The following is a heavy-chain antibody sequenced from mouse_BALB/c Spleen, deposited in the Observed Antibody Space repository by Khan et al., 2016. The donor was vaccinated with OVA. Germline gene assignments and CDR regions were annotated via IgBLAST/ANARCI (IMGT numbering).Heavy chain of an antibody. CDR3: SCYSYDWAWFAY. CDR2: INPDSSTI. D-gene: IGHD2-12*01. V-gene: IGHV4-1*02. CDR1: GFDFSRYW. J-gene: IGHJ3*01. Sequence: EVKLPESGGGLVQPGGSLKLSCAASGFDFSRYWMSWVRQAPGKGLEWIGEINPDSSTINYTPSLKDKFIISRDTAKNTLYLQMSTVRSEDPALSYCSCYSYDWAWFAYWGQGTLVTVSA.